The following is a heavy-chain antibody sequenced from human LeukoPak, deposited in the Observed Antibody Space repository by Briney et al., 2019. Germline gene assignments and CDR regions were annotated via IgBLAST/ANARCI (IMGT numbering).Heavy chain of an antibody. Sequence: PGGSLRLSCAASGFTFSDYYMSWIRQAPGKGLEWVSYISSSGSTIYYADSLKGRFTISRDNAKNSLYLQMNSLRAEDTAVYYCARRPVNIPAGVADSWGQGILVTVSS. CDR3: ARRPVNIPAGVADS. D-gene: IGHD2-21*01. V-gene: IGHV3-11*01. CDR1: GFTFSDYY. CDR2: ISSSGSTI. J-gene: IGHJ4*02.